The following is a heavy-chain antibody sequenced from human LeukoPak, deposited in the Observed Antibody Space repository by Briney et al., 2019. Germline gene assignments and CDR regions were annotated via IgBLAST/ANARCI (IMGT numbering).Heavy chain of an antibody. Sequence: GASVKVSCKASGYTFTGYYMHWVRQAPGQGLEYMGVVNPSSGATSNEQDFQGRVTMTRDMSTSTVYMELSSLRSEDTAVYYCAREGEQWLVLGHYFDYWGQGTLVTVSS. CDR3: AREGEQWLVLGHYFDY. CDR1: GYTFTGYY. V-gene: IGHV1-46*01. CDR2: VNPSSGAT. D-gene: IGHD6-19*01. J-gene: IGHJ4*02.